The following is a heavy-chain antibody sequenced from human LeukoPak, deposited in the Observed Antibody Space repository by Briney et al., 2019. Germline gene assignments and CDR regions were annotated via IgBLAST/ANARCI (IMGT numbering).Heavy chain of an antibody. J-gene: IGHJ3*02. D-gene: IGHD3-10*01. Sequence: SVKVSCKASGGTFSSYAISWVRQAPGQGLEWMGGIIPIFGTANYAQKFQGRVTITADESTSTAYMELSSLRSEDTAVYYCARDPYYGSGRAFDIWGQGTMVTVSS. CDR2: IIPIFGTA. V-gene: IGHV1-69*01. CDR3: ARDPYYGSGRAFDI. CDR1: GGTFSSYA.